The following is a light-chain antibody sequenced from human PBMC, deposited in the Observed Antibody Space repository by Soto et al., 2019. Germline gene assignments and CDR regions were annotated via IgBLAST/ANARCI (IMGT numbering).Light chain of an antibody. V-gene: IGKV3-11*01. J-gene: IGKJ3*01. CDR3: QQRSNWPLFT. CDR1: KSVSTY. CDR2: DAS. Sequence: EIVLTQSPATLSLSPGERATLSCRASKSVSTYLACYQQKPGQAPRLLIYDASNSATGIAARFSGSGSGTDFTLTISSLVPEDFAVYYCQQRSNWPLFTFGPGTKVDIK.